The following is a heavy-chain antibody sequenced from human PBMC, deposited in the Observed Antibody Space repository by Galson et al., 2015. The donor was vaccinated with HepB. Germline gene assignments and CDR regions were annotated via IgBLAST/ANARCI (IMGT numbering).Heavy chain of an antibody. CDR3: AKDGGDFWSGFTGAFDI. CDR2: IRWDGGST. J-gene: IGHJ3*02. Sequence: SLRLSCAASGFTFDDYTMHWVRQAPGKGLEWVSLIRWDGGSTYYADSVKGRFTISRDNSKNSMYLQMNSLRTEDTALYYCAKDGGDFWSGFTGAFDIWGQGTMVTVSS. CDR1: GFTFDDYT. V-gene: IGHV3-43*01. D-gene: IGHD3-3*01.